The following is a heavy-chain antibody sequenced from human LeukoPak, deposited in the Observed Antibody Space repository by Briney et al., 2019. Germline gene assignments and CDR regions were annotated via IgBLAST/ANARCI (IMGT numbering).Heavy chain of an antibody. J-gene: IGHJ1*01. Sequence: GGSLRLSCAASGFTFSSYWMHWVRQIPGRGLVWVSRIKSDGSTNYADSVKGRFTISRDNAKNTLSLQMNSLRAEGTGVYYCARAPSEIGGYYPEYFRHWGQGTLVTVSS. D-gene: IGHD3-22*01. CDR3: ARAPSEIGGYYPEYFRH. CDR1: GFTFSSYW. CDR2: IKSDGST. V-gene: IGHV3-74*01.